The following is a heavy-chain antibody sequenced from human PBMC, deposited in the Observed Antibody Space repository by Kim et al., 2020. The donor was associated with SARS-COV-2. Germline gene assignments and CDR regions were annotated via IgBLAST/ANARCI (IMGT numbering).Heavy chain of an antibody. D-gene: IGHD2-2*01. CDR2: IKQDGTDK. V-gene: IGHV3-7*01. J-gene: IGHJ4*02. Sequence: GGSLRLSCAASGFSLGDYWMNWVRQAPGKGLEWVANIKQDGTDKHYVDSVKGRFTISRDNAKNSLYLQMNSLRAEDTAGYYCARWTSTSYYWGQGTLVTVSS. CDR1: GFSLGDYW. CDR3: ARWTSTSYY.